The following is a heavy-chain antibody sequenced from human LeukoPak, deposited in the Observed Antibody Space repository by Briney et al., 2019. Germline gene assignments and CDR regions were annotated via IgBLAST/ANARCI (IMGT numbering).Heavy chain of an antibody. Sequence: SETLSLTCTVSGGSIANTYWGWMRQAPGKGLEWIGYVHATGKTKYNPSLMSRVTMSVDNSKSQFSLKLNSVTASDTAVYYCARGRYQLSPWGQGTLVAVSS. CDR2: VHATGKT. V-gene: IGHV4-59*12. D-gene: IGHD2-2*01. J-gene: IGHJ5*02. CDR1: GGSIANTY. CDR3: ARGRYQLSP.